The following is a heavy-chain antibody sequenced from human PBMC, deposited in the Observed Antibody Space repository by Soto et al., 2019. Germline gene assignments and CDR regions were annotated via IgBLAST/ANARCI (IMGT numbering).Heavy chain of an antibody. J-gene: IGHJ6*02. CDR3: AKYQAVSYYSYYHGMDV. V-gene: IGHV3-23*01. D-gene: IGHD4-4*01. CDR1: GFTFSSYA. CDR2: ISGSGGST. Sequence: HPGGSLRLSCAASGFTFSSYAMSWVRQAPGKGLEWVSAISGSGGSTYYADSVKGRFTISRDNSKNTLYLQMNSLRAEDTAVYYCAKYQAVSYYSYYHGMDVWGQGTTVTVSS.